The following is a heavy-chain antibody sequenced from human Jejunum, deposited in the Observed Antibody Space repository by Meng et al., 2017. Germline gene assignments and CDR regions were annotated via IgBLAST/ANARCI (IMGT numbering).Heavy chain of an antibody. CDR2: INSDGSST. CDR1: GFTFSSDW. D-gene: IGHD5-18*01. J-gene: IGHJ4*02. Sequence: LSLTCAASGFTFSSDWMHWVRQAPGKGLMWVSRINSDGSSTTYADSVKGRFTISRDNAKNTLYLQMNSLRDEDTAVYYCVRPGYNYGQGLYGYWGQGTLVTVSS. CDR3: VRPGYNYGQGLYGY. V-gene: IGHV3-74*01.